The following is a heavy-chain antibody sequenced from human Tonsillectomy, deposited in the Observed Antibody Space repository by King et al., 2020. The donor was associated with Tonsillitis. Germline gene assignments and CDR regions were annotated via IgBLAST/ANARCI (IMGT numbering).Heavy chain of an antibody. J-gene: IGHJ4*02. D-gene: IGHD1-14*01. CDR3: AKDHRDQYYFDC. CDR1: GSTFSYYA. CDR2: ISGSGSTT. Sequence: VQLVESGGGFVQPGGSLRLSCAASGSTFSYYAMSWVRQAPGKGLEWVSAISGSGSTTYYADSVKGRFTISRDNSKNTLYLQMSSLRADDTAVYYCAKDHRDQYYFDCWGQGTLVTVFS. V-gene: IGHV3-23*04.